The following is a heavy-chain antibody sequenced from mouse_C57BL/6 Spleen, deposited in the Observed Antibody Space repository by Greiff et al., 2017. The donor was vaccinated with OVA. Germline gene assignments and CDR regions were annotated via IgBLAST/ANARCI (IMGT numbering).Heavy chain of an antibody. CDR3: ARDRTSYAMDY. CDR1: GYTFTDYY. CDR2: INPNNGGT. J-gene: IGHJ4*01. Sequence: EVQLQQSGPELVKPGASVKISCKASGYTFTDYYMNWVKQSHGKSLEWIGDINPNNGGTSYNQKFKGKATLTVDKSSSTAYMELRSLTSEDSAVYYCARDRTSYAMDYWGQGTSVTVSS. V-gene: IGHV1-26*01.